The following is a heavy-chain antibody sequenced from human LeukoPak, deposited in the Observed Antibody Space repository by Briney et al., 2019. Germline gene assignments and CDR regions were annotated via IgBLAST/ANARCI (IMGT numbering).Heavy chain of an antibody. D-gene: IGHD4-17*01. J-gene: IGHJ3*02. Sequence: ASVKVSCKASGYTFTGYYMHWVRQAPGQGLEWMGIINPSGGSTSYAQKFQGRVTMTRDMFTSTVYMELSSLRSEDTAVYYCARGTLYGYAFDIWGQGTMVTVSS. CDR2: INPSGGST. CDR1: GYTFTGYY. CDR3: ARGTLYGYAFDI. V-gene: IGHV1-46*01.